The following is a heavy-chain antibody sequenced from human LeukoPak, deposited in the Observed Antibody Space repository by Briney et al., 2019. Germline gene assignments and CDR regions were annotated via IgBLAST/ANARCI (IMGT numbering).Heavy chain of an antibody. CDR3: ARRGDSGSLDY. V-gene: IGHV3-7*05. Sequence: GGSLRLSCVASGFTFSTYWVSWVRQAPGKGLEWVANLKEDGAEKYYVDSVKGRFTISRDNVKNSLYLQMNNLRVEDTAVYYCARRGDSGSLDYWGQGTLVTVSS. CDR2: LKEDGAEK. D-gene: IGHD6-6*01. CDR1: GFTFSTYW. J-gene: IGHJ4*02.